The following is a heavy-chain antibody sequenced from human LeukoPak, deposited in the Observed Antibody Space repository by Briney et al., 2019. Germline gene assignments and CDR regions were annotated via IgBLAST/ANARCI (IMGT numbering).Heavy chain of an antibody. CDR2: ISGSGGST. CDR1: GFTFSSYA. D-gene: IGHD4-17*01. CDR3: AKLGGFVRYGEIDY. J-gene: IGHJ4*02. Sequence: GGSLRLSCAASGFTFSSYAMSWARQAPGKGLEWVSAISGSGGSTYYADSVKGRFTISRDNSKNTLYLQMNSLRAEDTAVYYCAKLGGFVRYGEIDYWGQGTLVTVSS. V-gene: IGHV3-23*01.